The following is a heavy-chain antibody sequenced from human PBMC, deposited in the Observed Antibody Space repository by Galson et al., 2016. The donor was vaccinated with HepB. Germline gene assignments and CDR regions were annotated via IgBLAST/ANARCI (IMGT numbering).Heavy chain of an antibody. D-gene: IGHD3/OR15-3a*01. CDR1: GFTFSNYG. CDR3: AKDAAYDFWSGHEGNYRMDV. V-gene: IGHV3-30*18. J-gene: IGHJ6*02. Sequence: SLRLSCAGSGFTFSNYGIHWVRQAPGKGLEWVAVISYDGSNKYYADFPKGRFIISRENSKNTLYLQMNSLRADDTAVYYCAKDAAYDFWSGHEGNYRMDVWGQGTTVTVSS. CDR2: ISYDGSNK.